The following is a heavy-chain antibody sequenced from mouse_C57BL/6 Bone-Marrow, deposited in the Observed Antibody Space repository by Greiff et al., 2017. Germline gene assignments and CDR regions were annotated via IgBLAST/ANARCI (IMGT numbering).Heavy chain of an antibody. CDR2: MHPDGGSP. D-gene: IGHD2-4*01. V-gene: IGHV1-64*01. CDR1: GYTFTNYW. CDR3: ARSYDYNDYTLDY. Sequence: QVQLQQPGAELVKPGASVKLSCKASGYTFTNYWMHWVKQRPGQGLEWIGMMHPDGGSPDYNEKFKGEATLSVDKSSRTAYMELSSLTSEDSAVYYCARSYDYNDYTLDYWDQGTSVTVSS. J-gene: IGHJ4*01.